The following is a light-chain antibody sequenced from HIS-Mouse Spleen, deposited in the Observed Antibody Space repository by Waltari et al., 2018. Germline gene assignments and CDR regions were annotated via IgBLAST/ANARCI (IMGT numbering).Light chain of an antibody. CDR2: DVS. V-gene: IGLV2-11*01. CDR3: CSYAGSYTWV. Sequence: QSALTQPRPVSGSPGQSVTISCPGTSSDVGGYNYVSCYQQHPGKAPKLMIYDVSKRPSGVPDRFSGSKSGNTASLTISGLQAEDEADYYCCSYAGSYTWVFGGGTKLTVL. J-gene: IGLJ3*02. CDR1: SSDVGGYNY.